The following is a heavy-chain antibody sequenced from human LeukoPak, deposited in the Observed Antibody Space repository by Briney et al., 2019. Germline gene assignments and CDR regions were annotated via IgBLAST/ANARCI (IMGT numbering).Heavy chain of an antibody. D-gene: IGHD5-12*01. Sequence: PGGSLRLSCAASGFTFSSYWMSWVRQAPGRGLECVANIKQDGSEKYYVDSVKGRFTISRDNAKNSLFLQMNSLRVEDTGVYYCARDGGYSGYDADCWGQGTLVTVSS. CDR2: IKQDGSEK. CDR1: GFTFSSYW. CDR3: ARDGGYSGYDADC. V-gene: IGHV3-7*01. J-gene: IGHJ4*02.